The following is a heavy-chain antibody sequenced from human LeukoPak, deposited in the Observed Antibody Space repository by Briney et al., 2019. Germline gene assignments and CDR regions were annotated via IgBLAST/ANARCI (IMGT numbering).Heavy chain of an antibody. CDR3: TTDKVKITMVRGSSDN. Sequence: PGGSLRLSCAASGFTFSNAWMSWVRQAPGKGLEWVGRIKSKTDGGTTDYAAPVKGRFTISRDDSKNTLYLQMNSLKTEDTAVYYCTTDKVKITMVRGSSDNWGQGTLVTVSS. CDR2: IKSKTDGGTT. V-gene: IGHV3-15*01. D-gene: IGHD3-10*01. CDR1: GFTFSNAW. J-gene: IGHJ4*02.